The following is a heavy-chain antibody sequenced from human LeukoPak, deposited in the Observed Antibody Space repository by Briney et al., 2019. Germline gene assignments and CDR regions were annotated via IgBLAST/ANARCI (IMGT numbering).Heavy chain of an antibody. CDR3: ARRRWLHLKDYFDY. Sequence: GGSLRLSCVAARFTFSSYARQWVRQAPGKGLEWVAVMRFSGGNAFNADSEKGRIAITRDNYKTTLSLQMHSLRAADTAVYYCARRRWLHLKDYFDYWGQGTLVTVSS. CDR1: RFTFSSYA. CDR2: MRFSGGNA. D-gene: IGHD5-24*01. J-gene: IGHJ4*02. V-gene: IGHV3-33*01.